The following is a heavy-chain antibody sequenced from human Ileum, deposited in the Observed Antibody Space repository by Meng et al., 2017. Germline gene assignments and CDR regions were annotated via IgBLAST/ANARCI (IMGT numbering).Heavy chain of an antibody. D-gene: IGHD3-16*01. CDR2: IYHSGST. CDR1: GDSISRYY. CDR3: ARDARSYYVYGMDV. J-gene: IGHJ6*02. V-gene: IGHV4-59*01. Sequence: ESLKISCTVSGDSISRYYWSWIRQPPGKGLEWIGYIYHSGSTKYNPSLKSRVTLSTDASKNQFSLKLTSVTAADTAVYYCARDARSYYVYGMDVWGQGTTVTVSS.